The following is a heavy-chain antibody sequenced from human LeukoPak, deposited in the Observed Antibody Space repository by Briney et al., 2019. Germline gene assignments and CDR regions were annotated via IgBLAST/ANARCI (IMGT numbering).Heavy chain of an antibody. CDR3: ATDPVEMATITDY. CDR2: VDPEDGET. Sequence: ASVKVSCKVSGYTFTDYYMHWVQQAPGKGLEWMGLVDPEDGETIYAEKFQGRVTITADTSTDTAYMELSSLRSEDTAAYYCATDPVEMATITDYWGQGTLVTVSS. J-gene: IGHJ4*02. D-gene: IGHD5-24*01. CDR1: GYTFTDYY. V-gene: IGHV1-69-2*01.